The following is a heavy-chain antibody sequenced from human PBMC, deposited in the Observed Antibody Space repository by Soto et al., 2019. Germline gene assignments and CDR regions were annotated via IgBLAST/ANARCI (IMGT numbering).Heavy chain of an antibody. CDR1: EYSFTSYW. D-gene: IGHD2-2*01. V-gene: IGHV5-51*01. CDR2: IYPGDSDT. CDR3: ARYGCSRTSCYPDYYGMDV. J-gene: IGHJ6*02. Sequence: GESLKISCKGSEYSFTSYWIGWVRQMPGKGLEWMGIIYPGDSDTRYSPSFQGQVTISADKSISTAYLQWSSLKASDTAMYYCARYGCSRTSCYPDYYGMDVWGQGTTVTVSS.